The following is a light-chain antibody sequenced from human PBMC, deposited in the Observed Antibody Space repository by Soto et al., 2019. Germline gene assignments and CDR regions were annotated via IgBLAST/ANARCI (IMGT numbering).Light chain of an antibody. CDR1: NIGSES. CDR2: YDS. Sequence: SYELTQPPSVSVAPGKTARITCGGDNIGSESVNWYQQRPGQAPVLVIYYDSDRPSGIPERFSGSNSGNTATLTISRVEAGEEAVYYCQVWDTSRDHHVFGGGTKLTVL. J-gene: IGLJ3*02. CDR3: QVWDTSRDHHV. V-gene: IGLV3-21*04.